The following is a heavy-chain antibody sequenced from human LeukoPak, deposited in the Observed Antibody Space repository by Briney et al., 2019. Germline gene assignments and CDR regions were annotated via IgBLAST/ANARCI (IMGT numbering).Heavy chain of an antibody. V-gene: IGHV4-59*01. J-gene: IGHJ3*02. D-gene: IGHD1-26*01. CDR2: IYYSGST. CDR3: ATSYSGSYYDAFDI. Sequence: SETLSLTRTVSGGSISSYYWSWIRQPPGKGLEWIGYIYYSGSTNYNPSLKSRVTISVDTSKNQFSLKLSSVTAADTAVYYCATSYSGSYYDAFDIWGQGTMVTVSS. CDR1: GGSISSYY.